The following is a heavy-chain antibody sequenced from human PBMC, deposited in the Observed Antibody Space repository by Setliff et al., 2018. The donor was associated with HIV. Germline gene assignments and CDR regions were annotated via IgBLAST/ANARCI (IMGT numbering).Heavy chain of an antibody. CDR1: GYNFTSYG. J-gene: IGHJ4*02. CDR3: ALASIVSTARWNH. CDR2: INTNSGGT. D-gene: IGHD1-26*01. V-gene: IGHV1-2*02. Sequence: ASVKVSCKASGYNFTSYGITWVRQAPGQGLEWMGWINTNSGGTNYAQSFQGRVTMTRDTSISTAYMDLSSLTSDDTAVYYCALASIVSTARWNHWGRGTTVTVSS.